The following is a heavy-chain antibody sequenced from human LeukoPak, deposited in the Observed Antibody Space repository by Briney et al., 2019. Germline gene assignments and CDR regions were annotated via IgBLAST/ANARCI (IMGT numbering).Heavy chain of an antibody. J-gene: IGHJ4*02. CDR1: GFTLSNYG. D-gene: IGHD6-13*01. Sequence: GGSLRLSCAASGFTLSNYGMHWVRQAPGKGLEWVAVIWYDGSSQYYADSVKGRFTISRDNSKNTLYLQMNSLRAEDTAVYYCAREAAGTGDYWGQGTLVTVSS. V-gene: IGHV3-33*01. CDR3: AREAAGTGDY. CDR2: IWYDGSSQ.